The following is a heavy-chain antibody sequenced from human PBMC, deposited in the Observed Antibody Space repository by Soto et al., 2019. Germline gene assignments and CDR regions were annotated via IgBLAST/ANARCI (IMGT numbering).Heavy chain of an antibody. J-gene: IGHJ4*02. CDR1: GFIFSRYS. CDR2: MRSSDGTI. CDR3: ARDQDWAFDH. Sequence: EVQLVESGGGLVQPGGSLRLSCVASGFIFSRYSMNWVRQAPGKGLEWVSYMRSSDGTILDADSVKGRFTISRDDANNSLYLQMNSLRAEDTARDYWARDQDWAFDHWGQGTLVTVSS. V-gene: IGHV3-48*01. D-gene: IGHD3-9*01.